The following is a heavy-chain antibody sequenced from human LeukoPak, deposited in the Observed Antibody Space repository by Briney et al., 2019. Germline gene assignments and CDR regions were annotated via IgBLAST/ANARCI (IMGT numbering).Heavy chain of an antibody. D-gene: IGHD2-15*01. J-gene: IGHJ1*01. CDR3: AKDKSCSGGSCYPPEYFQH. Sequence: GGSLRLSCAASGFTFSSYAMSWVRQAPGKGLEWVSAISGSGGSTYYADSVKGRFTISRDNSKNTLYLQMNSLRAEDTAVYYCAKDKSCSGGSCYPPEYFQHWGQGTLVTVSS. CDR1: GFTFSSYA. CDR2: ISGSGGST. V-gene: IGHV3-23*01.